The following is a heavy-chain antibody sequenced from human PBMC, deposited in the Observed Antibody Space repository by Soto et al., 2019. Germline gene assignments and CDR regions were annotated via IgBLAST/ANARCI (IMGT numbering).Heavy chain of an antibody. J-gene: IGHJ3*02. V-gene: IGHV4-34*01. CDR2: INHSGST. D-gene: IGHD3-22*01. Sequence: PSETLSLTXSVYGGSFSGYYWTWICQPPGKGLEWIGEINHSGSTNYNPSLKSRVTISVDTSKNQFSLKLTSVTAADTAVYYWARRGDYYASSGDENDIWGQGTMVTVSS. CDR3: ARRGDYYASSGDENDI. CDR1: GGSFSGYY.